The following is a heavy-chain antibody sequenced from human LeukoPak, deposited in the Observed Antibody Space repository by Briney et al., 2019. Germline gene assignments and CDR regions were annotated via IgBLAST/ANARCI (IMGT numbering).Heavy chain of an antibody. CDR1: GFTFSNYV. D-gene: IGHD3-10*01. Sequence: GGSLRLSCAAPGFTFSNYVINWVRQAPGKGLEWVAVTSSDLNVKLYADSVKGRFTISRDNSRSTLYLQMNSLRPEDTAIYYCAREGYYGSGSPPSLYFDYWGQGTLVTVSS. J-gene: IGHJ4*02. CDR2: TSSDLNVK. CDR3: AREGYYGSGSPPSLYFDY. V-gene: IGHV3-30*03.